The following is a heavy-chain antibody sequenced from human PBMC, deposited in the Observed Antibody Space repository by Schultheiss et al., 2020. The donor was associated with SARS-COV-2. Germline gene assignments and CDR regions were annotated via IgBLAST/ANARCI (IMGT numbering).Heavy chain of an antibody. CDR1: GFTFSSYE. V-gene: IGHV3-48*03. J-gene: IGHJ4*02. CDR3: ARVGTGLVHWNPFFDY. CDR2: ISSSGSTI. Sequence: GSLRLSCAASGFTFSSYEMNWVRQAPGKGLEWVSYISSSGSTIYYADSVKGRFTISRDNAKNSLYLQMNSLRAEDTAVYYCARVGTGLVHWNPFFDYWGQGTLVTVSS. D-gene: IGHD6-19*01.